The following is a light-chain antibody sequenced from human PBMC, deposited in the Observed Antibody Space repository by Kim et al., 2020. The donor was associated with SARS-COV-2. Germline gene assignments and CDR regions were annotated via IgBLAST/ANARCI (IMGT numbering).Light chain of an antibody. CDR3: QQSYSDPLT. CDR2: ESS. CDR1: QTISSY. Sequence: SASVGDTVTLTCRASQTISSYLNWYQQKPGEAPKFLIYESSTLQSWVPSRFSGRRSGTEFTLTISDLQPEDFAIYYCQQSYSDPLTFGQGTKLEI. V-gene: IGKV1-39*01. J-gene: IGKJ2*01.